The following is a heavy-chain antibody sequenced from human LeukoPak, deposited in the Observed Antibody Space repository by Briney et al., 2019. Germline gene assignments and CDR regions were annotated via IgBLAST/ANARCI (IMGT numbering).Heavy chain of an antibody. J-gene: IGHJ6*02. V-gene: IGHV3-21*01. Sequence: KTGGSLRLSRAASGYTFSRYSMNGVRQAPGKGREWVSYISSSRRYIYYADSVKGRFTISRDNAKNSLYLQMNSLRAEDTAVYYCARGFDYCDYRADYYYYYGMDVWGQGTTVTVSS. D-gene: IGHD4-17*01. CDR2: ISSSRRYI. CDR3: ARGFDYCDYRADYYYYYGMDV. CDR1: GYTFSRYS.